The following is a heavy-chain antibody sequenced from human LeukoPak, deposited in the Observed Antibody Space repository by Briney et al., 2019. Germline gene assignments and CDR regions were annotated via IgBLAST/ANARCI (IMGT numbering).Heavy chain of an antibody. Sequence: GGSLRLSCAASGFTFSDYYMSWIRQAPGKGLEWVSYISSSSTYIYYADSVKGRFTISRDNAKNSLYLQVNSLRAEDTAVYYCARVRSADTAMILFDYWGQGTLVTVSS. CDR1: GFTFSDYY. J-gene: IGHJ4*02. CDR3: ARVRSADTAMILFDY. D-gene: IGHD5-18*01. V-gene: IGHV3-11*01. CDR2: ISSSSTYI.